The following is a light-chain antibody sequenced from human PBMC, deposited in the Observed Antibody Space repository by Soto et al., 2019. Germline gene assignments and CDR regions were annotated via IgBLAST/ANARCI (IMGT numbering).Light chain of an antibody. CDR2: GAS. CDR1: QSVSSSY. V-gene: IGKV3-20*01. Sequence: ESVFAQSPRTPSLSPGERATLCWRASQSVSSSYLAWYQQKPGQAPRLLIQGASSRATGIPDRFSGRGSGTDFTLTISRLEPEDFAMYYCQQYGSSPQTFGGGTKVDIK. CDR3: QQYGSSPQT. J-gene: IGKJ4*01.